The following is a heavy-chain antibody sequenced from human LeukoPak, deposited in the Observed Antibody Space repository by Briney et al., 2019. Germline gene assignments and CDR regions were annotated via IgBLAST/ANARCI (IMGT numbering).Heavy chain of an antibody. CDR2: INHSGST. J-gene: IGHJ4*02. Sequence: PSETLSLTCAVHGGSFSGYYWSWIRQPPGKGLEWIGEINHSGSTNYNPSLKSRVTISVDTSKNQFSLQLSSVTAADTAVYYCARGGGYKPFDYWGQGTLVTVSS. V-gene: IGHV4-34*01. CDR3: ARGGGYKPFDY. D-gene: IGHD5-24*01. CDR1: GGSFSGYY.